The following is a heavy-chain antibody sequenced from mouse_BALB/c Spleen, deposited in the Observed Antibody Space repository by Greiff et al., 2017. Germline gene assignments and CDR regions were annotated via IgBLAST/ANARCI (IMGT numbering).Heavy chain of an antibody. D-gene: IGHD1-3*01. CDR1: GFTFSSYG. V-gene: IGHV5-6-3*01. Sequence: DVMLVESGGGLVQPGGSLKLSCAASGFTFSSYGMSWVRQTPDKRLELVATINSNGGSTYYPDSVKGRFTISRDNAKNTLYLQMSSLKSEDTAMYYCARALYYYAMDYWGQGTSVTVSS. J-gene: IGHJ4*01. CDR2: INSNGGST. CDR3: ARALYYYAMDY.